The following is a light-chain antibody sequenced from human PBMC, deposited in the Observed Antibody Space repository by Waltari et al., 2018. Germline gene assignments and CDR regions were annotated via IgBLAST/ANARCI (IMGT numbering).Light chain of an antibody. V-gene: IGKV3-15*01. J-gene: IGKJ1*01. CDR2: GAS. CDR3: QHYNNWPPWT. Sequence: EIVMTQSPAPLSVSPGERATLSCRASQSVSRNLAWYQQKPGQAPRLLIYGASTRATGIPARFSGSGSGTEFTLTISSLQSEDFAVYYCQHYNNWPPWTFGQGTKVEIK. CDR1: QSVSRN.